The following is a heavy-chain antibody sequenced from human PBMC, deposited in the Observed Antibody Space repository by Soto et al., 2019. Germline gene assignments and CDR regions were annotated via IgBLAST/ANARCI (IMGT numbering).Heavy chain of an antibody. Sequence: EVQLVESGGGVVQPGRSLRLSCAASGFTFGDYGMHWVRQVPGKGLEWVSGISWNSGSITYADSVRGRFTISRDNANNSLYLQMNRLRPEDTALDYCAKVDSPYSGSDYLDHWGQGILVSVSS. J-gene: IGHJ4*02. CDR2: ISWNSGSI. V-gene: IGHV3-9*01. CDR3: AKVDSPYSGSDYLDH. CDR1: GFTFGDYG. D-gene: IGHD1-26*01.